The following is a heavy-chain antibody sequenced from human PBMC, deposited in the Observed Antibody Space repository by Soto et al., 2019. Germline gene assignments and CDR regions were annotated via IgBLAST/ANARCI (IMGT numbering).Heavy chain of an antibody. CDR3: ARRTVVATIKGLLDY. J-gene: IGHJ4*02. D-gene: IGHD5-12*01. V-gene: IGHV4-34*01. Sequence: TSGTLSLTRAVFCGAFRGYYWGWVRPPPGKGLEWIGEINHSGSTNYNPSLKSRVTISVDTSKNQFSLKLSSVTAADTAVYYCARRTVVATIKGLLDYWGQGTLVTVSS. CDR1: CGAFRGYY. CDR2: INHSGST.